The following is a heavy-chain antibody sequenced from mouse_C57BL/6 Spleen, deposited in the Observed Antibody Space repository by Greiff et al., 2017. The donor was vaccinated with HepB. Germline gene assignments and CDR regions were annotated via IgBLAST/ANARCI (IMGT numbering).Heavy chain of an antibody. J-gene: IGHJ4*01. CDR3: ASSLPMDY. CDR1: GYTFTSYW. Sequence: QVQLQQSGAELVMPGASVKLSCKASGYTFTSYWMHWVKQRPGQGLEWIGEIDPSDSYTNYNQKFKGKSTLTVDKSSSTAYMQLSSLTSEDSAVYYCASSLPMDYWGQGTSVTVSS. V-gene: IGHV1-69*01. CDR2: IDPSDSYT.